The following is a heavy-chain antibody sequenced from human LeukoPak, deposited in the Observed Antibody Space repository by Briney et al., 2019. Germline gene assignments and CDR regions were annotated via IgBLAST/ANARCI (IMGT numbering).Heavy chain of an antibody. CDR3: ARDSLVAGTDY. CDR1: GYTFTGYY. CDR2: INPNSGGT. D-gene: IGHD6-19*01. V-gene: IGHV1-2*02. Sequence: ASVKVSCKASGYTFTGYYMHWVRQAPGQGLEWMGWINPNSGGTSYAQKFQGRVTMTRDTSISTAYMELSRLRSDDTAVYYCARDSLVAGTDYWGQGTLVTVSS. J-gene: IGHJ4*02.